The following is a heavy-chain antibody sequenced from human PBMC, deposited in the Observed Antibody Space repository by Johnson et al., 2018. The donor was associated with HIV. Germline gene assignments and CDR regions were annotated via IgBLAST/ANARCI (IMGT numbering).Heavy chain of an antibody. V-gene: IGHV3-66*01. D-gene: IGHD1-26*01. CDR2: IYSGGST. J-gene: IGHJ3*02. CDR1: GFTVSSNY. Sequence: VLLVESGGGVVQPGRSLRLSCAASGFTVSSNYMSWVRQAPGKGLEWVSVIYSGGSTYYADSVKGRFTISRDNSKNTLYLQMNSLRAEDTALYYCARDREVGARSGAFDIWGQGTMVTVSS. CDR3: ARDREVGARSGAFDI.